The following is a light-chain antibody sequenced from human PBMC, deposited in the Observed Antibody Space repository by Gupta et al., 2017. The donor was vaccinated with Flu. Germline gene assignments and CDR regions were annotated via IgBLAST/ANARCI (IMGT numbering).Light chain of an antibody. Sequence: SALTQPASVSGSPGQSITISCTGTSSDVGSYNLVSWYQQHPGTAPKLMIYEGSKRPAGVSNRFSGSKSGNTASLTISGLEEEDEADYYCCSYAGSSPWVFGGGTKLTVL. CDR2: EGS. V-gene: IGLV2-23*01. CDR1: SSDVGSYNL. CDR3: CSYAGSSPWV. J-gene: IGLJ3*02.